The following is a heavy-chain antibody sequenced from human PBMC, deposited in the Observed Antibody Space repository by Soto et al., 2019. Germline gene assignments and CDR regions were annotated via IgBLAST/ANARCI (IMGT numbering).Heavy chain of an antibody. CDR2: IPYDGSNK. Sequence: GGSLRLCSAAFGFTFSSYGMHWVRQATGKWLAWVSVIPYDGSNKYYAGSVTGRFTISRDNAKNTMYLQMNSLRAEATPVFYFAKGGYDFSSGYYPYYYYYGMAVGGQGTTVTVSS. J-gene: IGHJ6*02. CDR1: GFTFSSYG. D-gene: IGHD3-3*01. CDR3: AKGGYDFSSGYYPYYYYYGMAV. V-gene: IGHV3-30*18.